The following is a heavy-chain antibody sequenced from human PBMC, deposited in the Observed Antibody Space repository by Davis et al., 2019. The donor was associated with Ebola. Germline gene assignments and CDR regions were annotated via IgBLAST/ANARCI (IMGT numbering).Heavy chain of an antibody. V-gene: IGHV3-7*01. J-gene: IGHJ6*02. D-gene: IGHD3-3*01. Sequence: GESLKISCAASGFTFSIYWMAWVRQAPGKGLEWVANINDDGSEESYVDSVKGRFTISRDNSKNTLYLQMNSLRAEDTAVYYCAKDSTALLRFLEWLAQDYYSGMDVWGQGTTVTVSS. CDR3: AKDSTALLRFLEWLAQDYYSGMDV. CDR1: GFTFSIYW. CDR2: INDDGSEE.